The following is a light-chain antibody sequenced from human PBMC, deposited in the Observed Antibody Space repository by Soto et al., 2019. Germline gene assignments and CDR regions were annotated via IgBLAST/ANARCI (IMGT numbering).Light chain of an antibody. CDR2: TAS. V-gene: IGKV1-12*01. Sequence: DIQMTQSPSTLSASVGDRVTSTCRASQTITRWMAWYQQKPGKAPNLLIYTASSLQSGVPSRFSGSGSGTDFTLTINGLQPEDFATYYCQQAASFPITFGQGTRLEIK. CDR3: QQAASFPIT. CDR1: QTITRW. J-gene: IGKJ5*01.